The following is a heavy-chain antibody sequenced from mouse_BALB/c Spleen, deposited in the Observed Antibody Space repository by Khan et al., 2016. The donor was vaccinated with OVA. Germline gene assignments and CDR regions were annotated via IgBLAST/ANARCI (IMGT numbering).Heavy chain of an antibody. CDR2: ISSGGSYT. J-gene: IGHJ3*01. Sequence: EVQLLETGGDLVKPGGSLKLSCAASGFTFSTYGMSWVRPTPDKRLEWVATISSGGSYTYYPDSVKGRFTISRDNAKNTLYLQMSSLKSDDTAIYYCARLAYYYDSEGFAYWGQGTLVTVSA. CDR1: GFTFSTYG. CDR3: ARLAYYYDSEGFAY. D-gene: IGHD1-1*01. V-gene: IGHV5-6*01.